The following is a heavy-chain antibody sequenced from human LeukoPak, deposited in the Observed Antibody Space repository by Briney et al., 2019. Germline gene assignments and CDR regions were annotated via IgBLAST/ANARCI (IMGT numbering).Heavy chain of an antibody. CDR1: EFTFSHHA. CDR3: ARVIGSYGDSAY. CDR2: IVASGGRA. J-gene: IGHJ4*02. D-gene: IGHD3-16*01. Sequence: GGSLRLSCAASEFTFSHHAMSWVRQAPGKGLEWVSSIVASGGRAYYTDSVKGRFTVSRDNSKSTLFLQMNSLRAEDTAVFYCARVIGSYGDSAYWGQETLVTVSS. V-gene: IGHV3-23*01.